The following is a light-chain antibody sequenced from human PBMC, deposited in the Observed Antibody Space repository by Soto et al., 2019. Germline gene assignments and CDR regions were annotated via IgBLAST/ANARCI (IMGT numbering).Light chain of an antibody. CDR3: QQYGYSPNT. Sequence: EIILTQSPDTLSLSLGERATLSCMASRSINSRYLAWYQQKHGQAPRLLIYAASSRATGIPDRFSGSGSGTDFTLTITRLEPEDFAVYYCQQYGYSPNTFGQGTNLEIK. CDR2: AAS. CDR1: RSINSRY. V-gene: IGKV3-20*01. J-gene: IGKJ2*01.